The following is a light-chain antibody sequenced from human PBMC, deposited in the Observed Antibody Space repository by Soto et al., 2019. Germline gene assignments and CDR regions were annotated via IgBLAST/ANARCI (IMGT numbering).Light chain of an antibody. CDR3: AAWDDSLNGVV. CDR1: SSNIGSNP. CDR2: SNN. J-gene: IGLJ2*01. V-gene: IGLV1-44*01. Sequence: QSVLTQPPSASGTPGQRVTISCSGSSSNIGSNPVNWYQQLPGTAPKLLIYSNNQRPSGVPDRFSGSKSGTSASLAISGLQSEDEADYYCAAWDDSLNGVVFGGGPKLTVL.